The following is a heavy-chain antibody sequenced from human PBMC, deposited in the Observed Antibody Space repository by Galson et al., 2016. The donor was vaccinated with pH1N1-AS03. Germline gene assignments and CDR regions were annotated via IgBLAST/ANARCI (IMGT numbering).Heavy chain of an antibody. D-gene: IGHD1-26*01. J-gene: IGHJ4*02. V-gene: IGHV4-38-2*01. CDR1: GYSVSSGFH. CDR2: ISHSGNT. Sequence: ETLSLTCAVSGYSVSSGFHWAWVRQPPSKGLEWIGTISHSGNTYYNPSLKSRVTMSVDTSKNQFSLKLSSVTAADAAVYYCARFSGSYQFDYWGQGTLVTVSS. CDR3: ARFSGSYQFDY.